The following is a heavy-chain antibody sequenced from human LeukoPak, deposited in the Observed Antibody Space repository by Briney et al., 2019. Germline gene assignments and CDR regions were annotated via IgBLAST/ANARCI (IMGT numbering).Heavy chain of an antibody. V-gene: IGHV3-21*01. CDR3: ASTTLPRAFDI. J-gene: IGHJ3*02. CDR1: GFTFSSYS. CDR2: ISSSRSYI. Sequence: GESRRLSWAASGFTFSSYSMNWVRQAPGNGLGWVSSISSSRSYIYYADSVKGRFTISRDNAKNSLYLQMNSLRAEDTAVYYCASTTLPRAFDIWGQGTMVTVSS. D-gene: IGHD1-1*01.